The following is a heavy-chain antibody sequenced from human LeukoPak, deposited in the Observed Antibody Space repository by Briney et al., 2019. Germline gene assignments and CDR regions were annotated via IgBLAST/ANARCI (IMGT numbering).Heavy chain of an antibody. CDR2: IYPGDSDT. V-gene: IGHV5-51*01. D-gene: IGHD6-19*01. J-gene: IGHJ4*02. Sequence: GESLKISCKASGYSFTIYWIAWVRQMPGKGLEWMGIIYPGDSDTKYSPSFQGQVTISADKSISTAYLQWSSLKASDTAMYYCAMRHSSGWYYDYWGQGTLVTVSS. CDR3: AMRHSSGWYYDY. CDR1: GYSFTIYW.